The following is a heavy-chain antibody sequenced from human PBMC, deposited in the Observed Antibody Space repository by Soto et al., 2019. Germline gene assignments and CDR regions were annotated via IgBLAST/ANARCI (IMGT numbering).Heavy chain of an antibody. D-gene: IGHD3-3*01. CDR1: GFAFNSYA. CDR2: ISSGGTSI. J-gene: IGHJ4*02. Sequence: EVQLVESGGGLVQPGGSPRLSCAASGFAFNSYAMIWVRQAPGKGLECVSFISSGGTSINYADSVKGRFTISRDNAKHSLHLQMNSLRAEDTAVYYCVRGLRFLEWLHTDYWGQGTLVTVSS. CDR3: VRGLRFLEWLHTDY. V-gene: IGHV3-48*03.